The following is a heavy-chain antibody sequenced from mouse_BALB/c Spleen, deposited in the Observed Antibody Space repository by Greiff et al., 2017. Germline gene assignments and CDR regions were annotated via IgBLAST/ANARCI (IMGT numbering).Heavy chain of an antibody. V-gene: IGHV1-87*01. CDR2: IYPGDGDT. CDR3: AREGAGYYFDY. D-gene: IGHD3-1*01. J-gene: IGHJ2*01. CDR1: GYTFTSYW. Sequence: VQLQQSGAELARPGASVKLSCKASGYTFTSYWMQWVKQRPGQGLEWIGAIYPGDGDTRYTQKFKGKATLTADKSSSTAYMQLSSLASEDSAVYYCAREGAGYYFDYWGQGTTLTVSS.